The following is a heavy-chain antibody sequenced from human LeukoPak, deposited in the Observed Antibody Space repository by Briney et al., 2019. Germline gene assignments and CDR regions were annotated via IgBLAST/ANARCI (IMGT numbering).Heavy chain of an antibody. CDR3: ARGRYYYVP. CDR1: GLTISSYW. Sequence: PGGSLRLSYAASGLTISSYWMSWVRQAPGKGLEWVANIKQDGSEKYYVDSVKGRFTISRDNAKNSLYLQMNSLRAEDTAVYYCARGRYYYVPWGQGTLVTVSS. V-gene: IGHV3-7*04. D-gene: IGHD3-10*02. J-gene: IGHJ5*02. CDR2: IKQDGSEK.